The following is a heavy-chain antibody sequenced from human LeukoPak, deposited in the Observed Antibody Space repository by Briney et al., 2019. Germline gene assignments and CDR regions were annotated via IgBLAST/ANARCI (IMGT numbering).Heavy chain of an antibody. J-gene: IGHJ4*02. V-gene: IGHV4-59*08. D-gene: IGHD1-26*01. CDR2: IYNAGRT. Sequence: SETLSLTCSVSGGSITNYYWSWIRQSPGKGLEWIGFIYNAGRTNYNPSLQSRVTMSIDTSKNQFSLKLSSVTAADTAVYYCARQGELAIDYWGQGTLVTVSS. CDR3: ARQGELAIDY. CDR1: GGSITNYY.